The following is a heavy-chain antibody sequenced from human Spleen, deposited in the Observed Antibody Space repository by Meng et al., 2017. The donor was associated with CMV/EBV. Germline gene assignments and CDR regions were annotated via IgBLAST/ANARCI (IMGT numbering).Heavy chain of an antibody. CDR2: TYYRSKWYN. V-gene: IGHV6-1*01. D-gene: IGHD2-2*01. Sequence: WIRPSPSRGLEWLGRTYYRSKWYNDYAVSVKSRITINPDTSKNQFSLQLNSVTPEDTAVYYCARAVGYCSSTSCRLFQGKRQNNWFDPWGQGTLVTVSS. J-gene: IGHJ5*02. CDR3: ARAVGYCSSTSCRLFQGKRQNNWFDP.